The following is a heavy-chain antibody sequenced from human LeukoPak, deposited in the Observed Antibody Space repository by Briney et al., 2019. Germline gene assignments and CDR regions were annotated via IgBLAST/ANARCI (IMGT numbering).Heavy chain of an antibody. V-gene: IGHV6-1*01. Sequence: SQTLSLTCAISGDSVSSNSAAWNWIRQSPSRGLEWLGRTYYRSKWYNDYAVSVKSRITINPDTSKNQFSLQLNSVTPEDTAVYYCARESSPYYDFWSGPNWFDPWGQGTLVTVSS. J-gene: IGHJ5*02. CDR2: TYYRSKWYN. D-gene: IGHD3-3*01. CDR3: ARESSPYYDFWSGPNWFDP. CDR1: GDSVSSNSAA.